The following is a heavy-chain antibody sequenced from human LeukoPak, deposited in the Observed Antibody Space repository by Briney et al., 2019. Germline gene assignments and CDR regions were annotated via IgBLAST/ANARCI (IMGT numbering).Heavy chain of an antibody. CDR1: GFTFSDYY. J-gene: IGHJ3*02. D-gene: IGHD5-12*01. CDR2: ISSSGSTI. V-gene: IGHV3-11*04. Sequence: GGSLRLSCAASGFTFSDYYMSWIRQAPGKGLEWVSYISSSGSTIYYADSVKGRFTISRDNAKNSLYLQMNSRRAEDTAVYYCARGLWGGYAAAFDIWGQGTMVTVSS. CDR3: ARGLWGGYAAAFDI.